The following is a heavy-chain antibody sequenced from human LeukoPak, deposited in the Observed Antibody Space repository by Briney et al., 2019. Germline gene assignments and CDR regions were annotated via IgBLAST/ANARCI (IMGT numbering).Heavy chain of an antibody. Sequence: GGSLRLSCAASGFSISSYEMIWVRQAPGKGLEWVSHISSSGSTILYAHSVKGRFTISRDNAKNSLYLQMNSLRAEDPAVYYCARVEPAPYYYYIDVWGKGTTVTVSS. D-gene: IGHD1-14*01. CDR2: ISSSGSTI. CDR1: GFSISSYE. J-gene: IGHJ6*03. CDR3: ARVEPAPYYYYIDV. V-gene: IGHV3-48*03.